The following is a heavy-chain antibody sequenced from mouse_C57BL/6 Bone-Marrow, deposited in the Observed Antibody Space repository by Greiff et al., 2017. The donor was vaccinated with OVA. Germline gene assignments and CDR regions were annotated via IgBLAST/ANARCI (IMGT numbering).Heavy chain of an antibody. CDR3: AITTVVRDYFDY. CDR2: IYPGDGDT. J-gene: IGHJ2*01. V-gene: IGHV1-82*01. CDR1: GYAFSSSW. Sequence: QVQLKESGPELVKPGASVKISCKASGYAFSSSWMNWVKQRPGKGLEWIGRIYPGDGDTNYNGKFKGKATLTADKSSSTAYMQLSSLTSEDSAVYFCAITTVVRDYFDYWGQGTTLTVSS. D-gene: IGHD1-1*01.